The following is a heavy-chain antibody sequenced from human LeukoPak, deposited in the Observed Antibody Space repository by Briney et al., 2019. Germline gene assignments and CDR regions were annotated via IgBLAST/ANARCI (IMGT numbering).Heavy chain of an antibody. CDR3: AREKGDYGSGSYYFDY. CDR1: GFTFSSYG. D-gene: IGHD3-10*01. J-gene: IGHJ4*02. V-gene: IGHV3-30*02. Sequence: GGSLRLSCAASGFTFSSYGMHWVRQAPGKGLEWVAFIRYDGSNKYYADSVKGRFTISRDNSKNTLYLQMNSLRAEDTAVYYCAREKGDYGSGSYYFDYWGQGTLVTVSS. CDR2: IRYDGSNK.